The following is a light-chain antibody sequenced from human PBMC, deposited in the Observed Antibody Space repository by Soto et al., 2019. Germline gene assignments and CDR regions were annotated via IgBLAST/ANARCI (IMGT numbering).Light chain of an antibody. J-gene: IGKJ1*01. CDR3: QQYGSSPRT. CDR2: GAS. Sequence: MVFTHCPYNHSFSPGSRSTLSSRASQSVSSSFLAWYQQKPGQAPRLLIYGASNRATGIPDRFSGSGSGTDFSLTISSLEPEDFAVYYCQQYGSSPRTFGQGTKVDIK. V-gene: IGKV3-20*01. CDR1: QSVSSSF.